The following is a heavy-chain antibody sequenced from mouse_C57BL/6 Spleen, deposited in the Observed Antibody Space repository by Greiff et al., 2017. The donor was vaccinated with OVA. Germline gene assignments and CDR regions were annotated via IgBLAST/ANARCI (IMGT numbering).Heavy chain of an antibody. Sequence: QVQLQQSGPGLVQPSPSLSITCTVSGFSLTSYGVHWVRQSPGKGLEWLGVIWRGGSTDYNAAFMSRLSITKDNSKSQVFFKMNSLQADDTAIYYGAKNRGLQGYAMDYWGQGTSVTVSS. V-gene: IGHV2-5*01. J-gene: IGHJ4*01. D-gene: IGHD3-1*01. CDR1: GFSLTSYG. CDR3: AKNRGLQGYAMDY. CDR2: IWRGGST.